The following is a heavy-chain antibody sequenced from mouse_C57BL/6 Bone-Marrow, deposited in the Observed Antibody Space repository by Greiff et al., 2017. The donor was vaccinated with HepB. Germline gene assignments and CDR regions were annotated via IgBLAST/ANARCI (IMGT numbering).Heavy chain of an antibody. J-gene: IGHJ2*01. Sequence: VQLQQPGAELVRPGSSVKLSCKASGYTFTSYWMHWVKQRPIQGLEWIGNIDPSDSETHYNQKFKDKATLTVDKSSSTAYMQLSSLTSEDSAVYYCARRGANWDVDYWGQGTTLTVSS. CDR2: IDPSDSET. CDR1: GYTFTSYW. CDR3: ARRGANWDVDY. V-gene: IGHV1-52*01. D-gene: IGHD4-1*01.